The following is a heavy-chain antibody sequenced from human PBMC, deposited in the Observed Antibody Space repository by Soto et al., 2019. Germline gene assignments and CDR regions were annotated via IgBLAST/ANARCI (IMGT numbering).Heavy chain of an antibody. V-gene: IGHV1-46*03. CDR1: GYTFTSYY. D-gene: IGHD3-16*01. Sequence: ASVKVSCKASGYTFTSYYMHWVRQAPGQGLEWMGIINPSGGSTSYAQKFQGRVTMTRDTSTSTVYMELSSLRSEDTAVYYCARDRSKGLHLGETDAFAIWGQGTMVTVSS. CDR2: INPSGGST. CDR3: ARDRSKGLHLGETDAFAI. J-gene: IGHJ3*02.